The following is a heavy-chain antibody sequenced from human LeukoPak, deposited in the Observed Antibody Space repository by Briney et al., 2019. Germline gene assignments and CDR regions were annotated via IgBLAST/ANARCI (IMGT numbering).Heavy chain of an antibody. V-gene: IGHV4-34*01. CDR1: DESFSGSY. CDR3: ARGGPPGYYYYYYMDV. J-gene: IGHJ6*03. Sequence: SETLSLTCAVYDESFSGSYWSWIRQPPGKGLEWIGEINHGGSTNYNPSLKSRVTLSVDTSKNQFSLKMSSVTAADTAVYFCARGGPPGYYYYYYMDVWGKGTTVTISS. CDR2: INHGGST.